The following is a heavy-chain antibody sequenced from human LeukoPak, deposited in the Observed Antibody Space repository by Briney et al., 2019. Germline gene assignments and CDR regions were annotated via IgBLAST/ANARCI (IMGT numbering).Heavy chain of an antibody. Sequence: ASETLSLTCTVSGGSISSGSYYWGWIRQPPGKGLEWIGSIYYSGSTYYNPSLKSRVTISVDTSKNQVSPKLSSVTAADTAVYYCARSSSSFDYWGQGTLVTVSS. CDR3: ARSSSSFDY. CDR1: GGSISSGSYY. CDR2: IYYSGST. V-gene: IGHV4-39*07. D-gene: IGHD2-2*01. J-gene: IGHJ4*02.